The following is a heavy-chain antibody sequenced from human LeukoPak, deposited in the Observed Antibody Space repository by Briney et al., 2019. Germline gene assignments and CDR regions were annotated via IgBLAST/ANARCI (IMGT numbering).Heavy chain of an antibody. Sequence: KPSETLSLTCTVSGYSISSGYYWGWIRQPPGKGLEWIGSIYHSGSTYYNPSLKSRVTISVDTSKNQFSLKLSSVTAADTAVYYCARRSWSRFDYWGQGTLVTVSS. CDR3: ARRSWSRFDY. D-gene: IGHD2-15*01. CDR1: GYSISSGYY. J-gene: IGHJ4*02. V-gene: IGHV4-38-2*02. CDR2: IYHSGST.